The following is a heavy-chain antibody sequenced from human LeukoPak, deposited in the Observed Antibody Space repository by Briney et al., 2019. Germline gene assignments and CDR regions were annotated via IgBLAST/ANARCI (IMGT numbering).Heavy chain of an antibody. CDR3: TRGGSGSYQDFDY. V-gene: IGHV3-49*04. J-gene: IGHJ4*02. D-gene: IGHD3-10*01. CDR2: IRSKAYGGTT. CDR1: GFTFSAYA. Sequence: PGGSLRLSCEASGFTFSAYAMTWVRQAPGKGLEWVGFIRSKAYGGTTEYAASVKGRFTISRDDSKSIAYLQMNSLKTEDTAVYYCTRGGSGSYQDFDYWGQGTLVTVSS.